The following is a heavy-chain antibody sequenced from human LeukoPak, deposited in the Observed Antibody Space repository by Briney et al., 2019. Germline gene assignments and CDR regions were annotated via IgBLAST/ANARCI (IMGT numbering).Heavy chain of an antibody. D-gene: IGHD2-2*01. Sequence: ASVKVSCKASGYTFTGYYMHWVRQAPGQGLEWMGWINPNSGGTNYAQKFQGRVTMTRDTSISTAYMELSRLRSDDTAVYYCARDLYQLLLFGNDAFDIWGQGTMVTVSS. V-gene: IGHV1-2*02. J-gene: IGHJ3*02. CDR2: INPNSGGT. CDR3: ARDLYQLLLFGNDAFDI. CDR1: GYTFTGYY.